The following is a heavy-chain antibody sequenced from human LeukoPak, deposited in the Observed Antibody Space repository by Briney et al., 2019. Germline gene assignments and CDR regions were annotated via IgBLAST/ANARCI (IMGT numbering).Heavy chain of an antibody. CDR2: INHSGST. J-gene: IGHJ4*02. Sequence: PSETLSLTCAVYGGSFSGYYWSWIRQPPGKGREWIGEINHSGSTNYNPSLKSRVTISVDTSKNQFSLKLSSVTAADTAVYYCARGRGDYVWGSYRYTGRYYFDYWGQGTLVTVSS. D-gene: IGHD3-16*02. CDR3: ARGRGDYVWGSYRYTGRYYFDY. CDR1: GGSFSGYY. V-gene: IGHV4-34*01.